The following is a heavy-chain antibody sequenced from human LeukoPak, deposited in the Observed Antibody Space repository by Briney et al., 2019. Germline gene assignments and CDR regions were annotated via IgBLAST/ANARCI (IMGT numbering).Heavy chain of an antibody. Sequence: ASVRVSCKPSGYTFTGYYLHWVRQAPGQALEWMGWISPNTGATVYAQNFQDRVTMSRDTSIDTAYMDLSSLRSDDTAVYYRARDRVGSGWPRPYYFEFWGQGTLVTVSS. CDR2: ISPNTGAT. J-gene: IGHJ4*02. V-gene: IGHV1-2*02. CDR3: ARDRVGSGWPRPYYFEF. D-gene: IGHD6-19*01. CDR1: GYTFTGYY.